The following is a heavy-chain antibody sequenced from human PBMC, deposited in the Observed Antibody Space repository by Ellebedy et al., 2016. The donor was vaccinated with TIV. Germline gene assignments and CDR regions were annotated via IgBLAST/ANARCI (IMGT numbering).Heavy chain of an antibody. V-gene: IGHV4-39*07. J-gene: IGHJ4*02. CDR1: GGSINIDNYH. CDR3: ARGWSGSSWYYFDL. D-gene: IGHD6-13*01. Sequence: MPGGSLRLSCTVSGGSINIDNYHWAWIRQPPGKGLEWIGSVFSSGSSYYNPSLQSRVTISADTSRNQFSLEVTSMTAADTAIYYCARGWSGSSWYYFDLWGQGTLVTVSS. CDR2: VFSSGSS.